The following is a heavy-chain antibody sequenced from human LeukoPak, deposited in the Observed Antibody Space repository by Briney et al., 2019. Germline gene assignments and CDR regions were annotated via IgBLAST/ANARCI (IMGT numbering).Heavy chain of an antibody. V-gene: IGHV5-51*01. D-gene: IGHD3-10*01. CDR2: IYPGDSDT. J-gene: IGHJ5*02. Sequence: GIIYPGDSDTRYSPSFRGQVTISADKSINTAYLQWSSLKASDTAMYYCARRDSASYWFDPWGQGALVTVSS. CDR3: ARRDSASYWFDP.